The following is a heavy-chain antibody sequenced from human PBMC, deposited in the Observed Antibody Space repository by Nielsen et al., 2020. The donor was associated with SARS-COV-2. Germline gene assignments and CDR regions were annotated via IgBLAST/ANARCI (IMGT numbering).Heavy chain of an antibody. D-gene: IGHD6-13*01. J-gene: IGHJ4*02. CDR3: AREFPAAGTFGY. V-gene: IGHV3-66*01. CDR2: IYSGGST. Sequence: GGSLRLSCAASGFTFSDYYMSWVRQAPGKGLEWVSVIYSGGSTYYADSVKGRFTISRDNSKNTLYLQMNSLRAEDTAVYYCAREFPAAGTFGYWGQGTLVTVSS. CDR1: GFTFSDYY.